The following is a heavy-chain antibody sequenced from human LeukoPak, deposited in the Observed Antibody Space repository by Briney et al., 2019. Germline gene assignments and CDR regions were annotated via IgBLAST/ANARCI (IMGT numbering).Heavy chain of an antibody. Sequence: PGGSLRLPCAASGFTFSSYSMNWVRQAPGKGLEWVSYISSSSSTIYYADCVKGRFTISRDNAKNSRYLQMNSLRAEDTAVYYCARILEGSDHWGQGTLVTVSS. V-gene: IGHV3-48*01. D-gene: IGHD2-15*01. CDR1: GFTFSSYS. J-gene: IGHJ4*02. CDR2: ISSSSSTI. CDR3: ARILEGSDH.